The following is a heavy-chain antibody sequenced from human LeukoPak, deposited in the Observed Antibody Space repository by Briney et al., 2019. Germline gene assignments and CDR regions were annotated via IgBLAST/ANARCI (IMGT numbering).Heavy chain of an antibody. V-gene: IGHV1-2*02. CDR2: INLNSGDT. CDR3: ARDLSADPGLLWDY. CDR1: GFTFTDFL. D-gene: IGHD2-21*01. Sequence: ASVTVSCKTSGFTFTDFLIHWVRQAPGRGPEWVAYINLNSGDTTYSPKFQARVTLTRDTSISTAFMEVTSLRSDDTAVYYCARDLSADPGLLWDYWGQGSLVTVSS. J-gene: IGHJ4*02.